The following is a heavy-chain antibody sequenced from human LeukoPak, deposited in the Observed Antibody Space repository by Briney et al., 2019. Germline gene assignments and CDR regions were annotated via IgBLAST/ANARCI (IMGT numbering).Heavy chain of an antibody. V-gene: IGHV3-53*05. CDR2: IYNGGST. CDR1: GFIVIRNY. Sequence: GGSLRLSCAASGFIVIRNYMSWVRQAPGRRLEWVSVIYNGGSTYYADSVKGRFTISRDNSKNTLYLQMNSLRAEDTAVYYCARVWELLIDYWGQGTLVTVSS. D-gene: IGHD1-26*01. J-gene: IGHJ4*02. CDR3: ARVWELLIDY.